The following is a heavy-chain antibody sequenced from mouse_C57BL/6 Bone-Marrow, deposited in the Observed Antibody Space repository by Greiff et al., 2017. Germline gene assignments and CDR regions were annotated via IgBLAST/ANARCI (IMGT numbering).Heavy chain of an antibody. CDR1: GYTFTSYW. CDR2: IYPGNSDT. Sequence: EVQLQQSGTVLARPGASVKMSCKTSGYTFTSYWMHWVKQRPGQGLEWIGAIYPGNSDTSYNQKFKGKAKLTAVTSASTAYMELSSLTNEDSAVYYCTRVYYGNDYFDYWGQGTTLTVSS. J-gene: IGHJ2*01. CDR3: TRVYYGNDYFDY. D-gene: IGHD2-1*01. V-gene: IGHV1-5*01.